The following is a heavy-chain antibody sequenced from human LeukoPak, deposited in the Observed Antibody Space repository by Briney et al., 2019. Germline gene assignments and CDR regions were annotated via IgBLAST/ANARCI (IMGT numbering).Heavy chain of an antibody. D-gene: IGHD4-17*01. Sequence: GGSLRLSFAASGFTFSDNYMSWIRQAPGKGLEWVSYISNNGYTIYYADSVKGRFTISRDNAKKSLYLQMNSLRAEDTAVYYCAKTAMTTRRVGGSMDYWGQGTLVTVSS. CDR3: AKTAMTTRRVGGSMDY. J-gene: IGHJ4*02. CDR2: ISNNGYTI. CDR1: GFTFSDNY. V-gene: IGHV3-11*04.